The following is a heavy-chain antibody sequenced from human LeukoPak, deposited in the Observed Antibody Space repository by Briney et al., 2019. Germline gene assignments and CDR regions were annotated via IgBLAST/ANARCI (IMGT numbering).Heavy chain of an antibody. J-gene: IGHJ2*01. CDR2: INQDGSGK. CDR1: GFTFSSYW. D-gene: IGHD1-26*01. V-gene: IGHV3-7*01. Sequence: GGSLRLSCAASGFTFSSYWMSWVRQAPGKGLEWVANINQDGSGKYYVDSVKGRFTISRDNAKNSLYLQMNSLRAEGTAVYYCARVVGAGYFDLWGRGTLVTVSS. CDR3: ARVVGAGYFDL.